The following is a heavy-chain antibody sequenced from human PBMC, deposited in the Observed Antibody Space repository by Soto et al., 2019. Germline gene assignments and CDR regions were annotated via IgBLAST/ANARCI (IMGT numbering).Heavy chain of an antibody. Sequence: PSETLPLNCAVYGGSFSGYYWSWIRQPPGKGLEWIGEINHSGSTNYNPSLKSRVTISVDTSKNQFSLKLSSVTAADTAVYYCATKRGDSGYHFDYWGQGTLVTVSS. CDR3: ATKRGDSGYHFDY. CDR2: INHSGST. V-gene: IGHV4-34*01. D-gene: IGHD5-12*01. J-gene: IGHJ4*02. CDR1: GGSFSGYY.